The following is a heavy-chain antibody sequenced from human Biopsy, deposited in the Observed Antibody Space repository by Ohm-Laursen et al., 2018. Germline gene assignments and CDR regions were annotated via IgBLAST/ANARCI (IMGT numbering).Heavy chain of an antibody. J-gene: IGHJ5*02. CDR1: GGSMDRYF. Sequence: SQTLSLTCPVSGGSMDRYFWSWIRQPVGKGLEWIGHVFSSGTTNYNPSLNSRVTLSVDMSKNQFSLKMTSMTAPDTGFYFCARGVGMNYFDPWGQGILVSVPS. CDR2: VFSSGTT. V-gene: IGHV4-4*07. D-gene: IGHD1-26*01. CDR3: ARGVGMNYFDP.